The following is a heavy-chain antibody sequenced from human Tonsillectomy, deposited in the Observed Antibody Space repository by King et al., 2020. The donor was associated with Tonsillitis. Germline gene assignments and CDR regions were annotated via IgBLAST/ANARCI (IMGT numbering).Heavy chain of an antibody. CDR2: INPSAGST. V-gene: IGHV1-46*01. CDR1: GYAFTSYY. CDR3: ARGQYYYDSSGYHDAFDM. Sequence: VQLVESGAEVKKPGASVKVSCTASGYAFTSYYVHCVRQAPGQGLEWMGIINPSAGSTSYAPKFQGRITMTRDSSTSTVYIEMSSLRSEETAVYYCARGQYYYDSSGYHDAFDMWGHGTLVTVSS. D-gene: IGHD3-22*01. J-gene: IGHJ3*02.